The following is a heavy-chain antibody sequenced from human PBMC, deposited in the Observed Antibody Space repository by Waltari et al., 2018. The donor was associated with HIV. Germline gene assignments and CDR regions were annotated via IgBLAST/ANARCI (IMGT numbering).Heavy chain of an antibody. CDR1: GYTFTDYY. V-gene: IGHV1-2*06. CDR3: ARAPYNPDY. D-gene: IGHD1-1*01. CDR2: INPNSGGT. Sequence: QVQLAQPGAEVRKPGASVQVSCKAAGYTFTDYYMHWVRQAPGQGLEWMGRINPNSGGTNYAQKVQGRVTMTRDTSISTAYMELSRLRSDDTAVYYCARAPYNPDYWGQGTLVTVSS. J-gene: IGHJ4*02.